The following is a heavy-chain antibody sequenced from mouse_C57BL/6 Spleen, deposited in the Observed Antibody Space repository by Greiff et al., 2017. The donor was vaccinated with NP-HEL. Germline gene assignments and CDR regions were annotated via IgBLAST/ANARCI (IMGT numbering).Heavy chain of an antibody. CDR1: GFTFSSYA. V-gene: IGHV5-4*01. J-gene: IGHJ1*03. CDR3: ASDSPYYDGSSYGYFDV. CDR2: ISDGGSYT. D-gene: IGHD1-1*01. Sequence: EVQRVESGGGLVKPGGSLKLSCAASGFTFSSYAMSWVRQTPEKRLEWVATISDGGSYTYYPDNVKGRLTISRDNAKNNLYLQMSHLKSEDTAMYYCASDSPYYDGSSYGYFDVWGTGTTVTVSS.